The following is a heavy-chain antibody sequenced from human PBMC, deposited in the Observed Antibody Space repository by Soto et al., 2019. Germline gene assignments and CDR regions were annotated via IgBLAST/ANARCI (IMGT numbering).Heavy chain of an antibody. V-gene: IGHV1-2*02. CDR1: GYNFIYYY. CDR2: INPHSGDT. CDR3: ARQGKPDLAPRESYGMDV. D-gene: IGHD3-10*01. J-gene: IGHJ6*02. Sequence: QELLVQSGAELKKPGASVKVSCKSSGYNFIYYYVHWVRQAPGQGLEWMGWINPHSGDTYYAERVQGRFTMTRDTSINTVFMDLSRLTSDDTALYFCARQGKPDLAPRESYGMDVWGQGTAVTVSS.